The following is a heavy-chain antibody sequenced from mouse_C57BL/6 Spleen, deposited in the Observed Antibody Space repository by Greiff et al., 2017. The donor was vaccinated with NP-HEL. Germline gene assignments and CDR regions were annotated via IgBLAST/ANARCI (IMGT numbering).Heavy chain of an antibody. CDR1: GYTFTDYY. CDR3: ALLLRSRGAMDY. V-gene: IGHV1-26*01. J-gene: IGHJ4*01. D-gene: IGHD1-1*01. CDR2: INPNNGGT. Sequence: EVQLQQSGPELVKPGASVKISCKASGYTFTDYYMNWVKQSHGKSLEWIGDINPNNGGTSYNQKFKGKATLTVDKSSSTAYMELRSLTSEDSAVYYCALLLRSRGAMDYWGQGTSVTVSS.